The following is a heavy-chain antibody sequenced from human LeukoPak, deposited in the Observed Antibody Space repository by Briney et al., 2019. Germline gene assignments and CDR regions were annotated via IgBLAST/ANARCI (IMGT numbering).Heavy chain of an antibody. CDR2: IYRSGST. Sequence: SETLSLTCTVSGGSISTNYWSWIRQPPGKGLEWIGYIYRSGSTTYNPSLKSRVTISVDTSKNQFSLKLSSVTAADTAVYYCARDLKVGFYYDSSGSYSFDPWGQGILVTVSS. CDR3: ARDLKVGFYYDSSGSYSFDP. V-gene: IGHV4-59*12. J-gene: IGHJ5*02. D-gene: IGHD3-22*01. CDR1: GGSISTNY.